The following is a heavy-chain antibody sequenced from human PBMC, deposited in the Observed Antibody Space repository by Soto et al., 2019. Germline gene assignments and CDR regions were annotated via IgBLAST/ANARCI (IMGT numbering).Heavy chain of an antibody. CDR2: ISYSGST. Sequence: QVQLQESGPGLVKPSQTLSLPCTVSGDSMTTVGYYWTWIRQHPGQGLELIGFISYSGSTYYSSSLQGRVAISADTSKNQFSLKLNSVTAADTAVYYCTRGDYWGQGTLVTVSS. J-gene: IGHJ4*02. CDR1: GDSMTTVGYY. CDR3: TRGDY. V-gene: IGHV4-31*03.